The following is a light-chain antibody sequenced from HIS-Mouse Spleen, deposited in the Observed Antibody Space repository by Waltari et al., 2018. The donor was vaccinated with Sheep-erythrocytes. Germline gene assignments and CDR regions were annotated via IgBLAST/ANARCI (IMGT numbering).Light chain of an antibody. CDR3: SSYTSSSTWV. CDR2: DVS. J-gene: IGLJ3*02. CDR1: SSDVGGYNY. Sequence: QSALTQPRSVSGSPGQSVTISCTGTSSDVGGYNYVSWYPQHPGKAPKLMIYDVSKRPSGVPDRFSGSKSGNTASLTISGLQAEDEADYYCSSYTSSSTWVFGGGTKLTVL. V-gene: IGLV2-11*01.